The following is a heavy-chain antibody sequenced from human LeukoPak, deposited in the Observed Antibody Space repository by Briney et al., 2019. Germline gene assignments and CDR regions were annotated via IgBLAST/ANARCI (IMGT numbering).Heavy chain of an antibody. CDR1: GGSISSSSYY. CDR3: ARRTGYCSSTSCLYYFDY. V-gene: IGHV4-39*01. CDR2: IYYSGST. D-gene: IGHD2-2*03. J-gene: IGHJ4*02. Sequence: PETLSLTCTVSGGSISSSSYYWGWIRQPPGKGLEWIGSIYYSGSTYYNPSLKSRVTISVDTSKNQFSLKLSSVTAADTAVYYCARRTGYCSSTSCLYYFDYWGQGTLVTVSS.